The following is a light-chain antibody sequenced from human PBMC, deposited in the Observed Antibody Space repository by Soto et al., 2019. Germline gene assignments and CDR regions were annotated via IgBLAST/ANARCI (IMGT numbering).Light chain of an antibody. CDR1: QSVSSH. CDR2: GAS. CDR3: QQYGNSPPLT. J-gene: IGKJ4*01. V-gene: IGKV3-20*01. Sequence: EIVLTQSPGTLSLSPGERATLSCRASQSVSSHLAWYQQRPGQAPRLLIYGASSRATGIPDRFSGSGSGTDFTLTISILEPEDFALYYCQQYGNSPPLTFGGGTKVEIK.